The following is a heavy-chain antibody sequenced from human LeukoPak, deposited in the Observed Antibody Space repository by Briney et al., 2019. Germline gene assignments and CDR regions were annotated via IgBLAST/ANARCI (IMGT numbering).Heavy chain of an antibody. CDR2: MWCDGSNK. CDR3: ARDPGVRWLVGFDY. Sequence: GRSLRLSCAASGFTFSSYGMHWVRQAPGKGLEWVAVMWCDGSNKYYADSVKGRFTISRDNSKNTLYLQMDSLRVEDTAVYYCARDPGVRWLVGFDYWGQGTLVTVSS. CDR1: GFTFSSYG. J-gene: IGHJ4*02. D-gene: IGHD6-19*01. V-gene: IGHV3-33*01.